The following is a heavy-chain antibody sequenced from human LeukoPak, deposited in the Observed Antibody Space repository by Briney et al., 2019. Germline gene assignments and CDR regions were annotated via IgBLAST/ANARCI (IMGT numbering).Heavy chain of an antibody. J-gene: IGHJ4*02. V-gene: IGHV3-7*01. CDR2: IKQDESEK. D-gene: IGHD1-14*01. Sequence: GGSLRLSCAASGFTFSSFWMSWVRQAPGKGLEWVANIKQDESEKYYVDSLKGRFTISRDNAKTSLYLQMNSLRAEDTPVYYCARDKFERPTKLDYWGQGILVTVSS. CDR3: ARDKFERPTKLDY. CDR1: GFTFSSFW.